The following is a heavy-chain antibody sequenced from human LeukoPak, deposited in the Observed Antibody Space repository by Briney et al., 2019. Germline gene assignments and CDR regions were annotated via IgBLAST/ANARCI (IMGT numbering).Heavy chain of an antibody. J-gene: IGHJ3*02. Sequence: SETLSLTCTVSGGSISSYYWSWIRQPPGKGLEWIGHIYYSGSTNYNPSLKSRVTISVDTSKNQFSLKLSSVTAADTAVYYCASFCSGGSFYSGGDAFDIWGQGTMVTVSS. V-gene: IGHV4-59*01. CDR3: ASFCSGGSFYSGGDAFDI. CDR1: GGSISSYY. D-gene: IGHD2-15*01. CDR2: IYYSGST.